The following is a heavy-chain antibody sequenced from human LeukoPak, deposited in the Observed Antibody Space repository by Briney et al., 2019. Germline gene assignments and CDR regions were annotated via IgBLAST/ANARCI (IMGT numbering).Heavy chain of an antibody. D-gene: IGHD2-15*01. CDR2: INHSGST. V-gene: IGHV4-34*01. CDR1: GGSFSGYY. Sequence: SETLPLTCAVYGGSFSGYYWSWIRQPPGKGLEWIGEINHSGSTNYNPSLKSRVTISVDTSKNQFSLKLSSVTAADTAVYYCASLYCSGGSCYSYWGQGTLVTVSS. J-gene: IGHJ4*02. CDR3: ASLYCSGGSCYSY.